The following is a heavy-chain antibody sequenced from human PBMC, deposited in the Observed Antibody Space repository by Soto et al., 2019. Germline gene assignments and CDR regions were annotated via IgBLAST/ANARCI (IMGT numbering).Heavy chain of an antibody. CDR3: VKGIYYYDSSGYS. D-gene: IGHD3-22*01. V-gene: IGHV3-64D*06. Sequence: PGGSLRLSCSASGFTFSSYAMHWVRQAPGKGLEYVSAISSNGGSTYYADSVKGRFTISRDNSKNTLYLQMSSLRAEDTAVYYCVKGIYYYDSSGYSWGQGTLVTVPQ. CDR2: ISSNGGST. J-gene: IGHJ4*02. CDR1: GFTFSSYA.